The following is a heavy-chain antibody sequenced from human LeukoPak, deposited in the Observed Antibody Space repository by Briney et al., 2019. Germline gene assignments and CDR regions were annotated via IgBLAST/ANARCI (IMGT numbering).Heavy chain of an antibody. D-gene: IGHD5-12*01. CDR3: ARTQGYDLYYYFDY. V-gene: IGHV4-34*01. J-gene: IGHJ4*02. CDR1: GGSFSGYY. Sequence: KPSETLSLTCAVYGGSFSGYYWSWIRQPPGKGLEWIGEINHSGSTNYNPSLKSRVTISVDTSKNQFSLKLSSVTAADTAVYYCARTQGYDLYYYFDYWGQGTLVTVSS. CDR2: INHSGST.